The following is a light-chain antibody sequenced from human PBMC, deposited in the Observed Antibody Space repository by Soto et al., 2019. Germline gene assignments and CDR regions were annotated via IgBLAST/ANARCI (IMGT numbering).Light chain of an antibody. CDR1: QSVSSSY. Sequence: EIVLTQSPGTLSLSPGERATHSCRASQSVSSSYLAWYQQKPGQAPRLLIYGASSRATGIPDRFSGSGSGTDFTLTISRLEPEDFAVHYCQQYGSSPLTFGGGTKVDIK. CDR2: GAS. V-gene: IGKV3-20*01. J-gene: IGKJ4*01. CDR3: QQYGSSPLT.